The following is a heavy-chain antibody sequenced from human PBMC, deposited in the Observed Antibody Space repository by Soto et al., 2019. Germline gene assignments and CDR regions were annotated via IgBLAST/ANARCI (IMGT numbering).Heavy chain of an antibody. CDR1: GGSISSYY. CDR3: VKVGGWGHFDY. J-gene: IGHJ4*02. V-gene: IGHV4-59*01. D-gene: IGHD6-19*01. CDR2: IHHSGDT. Sequence: SETLSLTCTVPGGSISSYYWSWIRQPPGKGLEWIGYIHHSGDTNQDPSLRGRVTMSMDTSKNQISLNLNSLTAADTAVYYCVKVGGWGHFDYWGQGTLVTVSS.